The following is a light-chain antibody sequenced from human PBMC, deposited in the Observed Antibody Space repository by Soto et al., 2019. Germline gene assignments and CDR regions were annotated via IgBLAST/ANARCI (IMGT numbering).Light chain of an antibody. V-gene: IGKV3-20*01. CDR3: QQYGSSPLT. CDR2: GAS. J-gene: IGKJ4*01. CDR1: QSISSNY. Sequence: EIVLTQSPGTLSSSPGERATLSCRASQSISSNYLAWYHQKPGQAPRLLIHGASRRAYGIPDRFSGSGSGTDFTLTISRLESQDFAVYYCQQYGSSPLTFGGGTKVEI.